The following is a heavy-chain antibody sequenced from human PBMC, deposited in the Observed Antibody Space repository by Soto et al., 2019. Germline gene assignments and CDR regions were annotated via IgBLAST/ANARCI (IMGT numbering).Heavy chain of an antibody. D-gene: IGHD2-15*01. V-gene: IGHV3-30-3*01. CDR2: ISYDGNIK. CDR3: ARAGYCSGGRCYSPYYYYYGMDV. Sequence: GGSLRLSCGASAFSFSHYAMHWVRQAPGKGLECVAVISYDGNIKRYADSVKGRFTISRDNSENTLYLQMNSLSPEDTAVYYCARAGYCSGGRCYSPYYYYYGMDVWGQGTTVTVSS. CDR1: AFSFSHYA. J-gene: IGHJ6*02.